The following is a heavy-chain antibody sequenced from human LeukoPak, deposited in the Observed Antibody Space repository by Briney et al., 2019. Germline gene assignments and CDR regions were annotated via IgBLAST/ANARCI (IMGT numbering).Heavy chain of an antibody. Sequence: GGSLRLSCAASGFTFSSYGMHWVRQAPGKGLEWVAVIWYDGSNKYYADSVKGRFTISRDNSKNTLCLQMNSLRAEDTAVYYCARDDYGDYQGRMDVWGKGTTVTVSS. CDR1: GFTFSSYG. CDR2: IWYDGSNK. CDR3: ARDDYGDYQGRMDV. V-gene: IGHV3-33*01. J-gene: IGHJ6*04. D-gene: IGHD4-17*01.